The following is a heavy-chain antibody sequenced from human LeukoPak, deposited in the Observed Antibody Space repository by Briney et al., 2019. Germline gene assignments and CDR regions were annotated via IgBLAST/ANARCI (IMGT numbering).Heavy chain of an antibody. CDR2: ISGSGERT. D-gene: IGHD3-10*01. Sequence: GGSLRLSCAVSGFPFSTFWMSWVRQAPGKGLEWVSAISGSGERTYYADSVKGRFTISRDNSKNTLYLQMNSLRAEDTAVYYCAKDRGIISDYWGQGILVTVSS. J-gene: IGHJ4*02. CDR3: AKDRGIISDY. CDR1: GFPFSTFW. V-gene: IGHV3-23*01.